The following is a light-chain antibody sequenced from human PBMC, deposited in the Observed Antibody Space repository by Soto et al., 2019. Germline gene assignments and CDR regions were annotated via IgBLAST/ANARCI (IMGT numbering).Light chain of an antibody. CDR1: QPVSDK. CDR3: QQYDQWPIT. V-gene: IGKV3-15*01. Sequence: EVVMTQSPAKMSISPAAGATLSCWASQPVSDKLAWYQQKPGQAPRLLIYGASARALGIPARFSGSGSGTEFSLTVTSLQSEEFAVYYCQQYDQWPITVGEGILLEIK. CDR2: GAS. J-gene: IGKJ5*01.